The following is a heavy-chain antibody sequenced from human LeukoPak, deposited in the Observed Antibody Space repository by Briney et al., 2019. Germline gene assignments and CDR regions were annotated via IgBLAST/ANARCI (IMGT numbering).Heavy chain of an antibody. D-gene: IGHD2-15*01. J-gene: IGHJ4*02. Sequence: GASVKVSCKTSGYTLTGYYMHWVRQAPGQGLEWMGWINPNSGGTNYAQKFQGRVTMTRDTSISTAYMELSRLRSDDTAVYYCARERTLTSCYDYWGQGTLVTVSS. CDR3: ARERTLTSCYDY. CDR1: GYTLTGYY. V-gene: IGHV1-2*02. CDR2: INPNSGGT.